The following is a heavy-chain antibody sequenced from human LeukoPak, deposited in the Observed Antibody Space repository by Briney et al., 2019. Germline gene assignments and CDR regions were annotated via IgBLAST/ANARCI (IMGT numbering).Heavy chain of an antibody. CDR1: GGSISNYH. D-gene: IGHD6-19*01. Sequence: SETLSLTCTVSGGSISNYHWSWIRQPAGKGLEWIGQIHTSGSTNYNPPLKSRVSMSIDTTEGQVSLTIRSVTAADTAFYYCARRDISSGWSSDHWGQGTLVTVSS. CDR2: IHTSGST. CDR3: ARRDISSGWSSDH. V-gene: IGHV4-4*07. J-gene: IGHJ4*02.